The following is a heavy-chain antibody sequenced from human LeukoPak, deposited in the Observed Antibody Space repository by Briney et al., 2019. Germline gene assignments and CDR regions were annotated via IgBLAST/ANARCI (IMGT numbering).Heavy chain of an antibody. CDR1: GFTFSSYG. J-gene: IGHJ4*02. D-gene: IGHD1-7*01. Sequence: GRSLRLSCAASGFTFSSYGMHWVRQAPGKGLEWVAVISYDGSNKYYADSVKGRFTISRDNSENTLYLQMNSLRAEDTAVYYCAKSHGIQGTTYFDYWGQGTLVTVSS. CDR2: ISYDGSNK. CDR3: AKSHGIQGTTYFDY. V-gene: IGHV3-30*18.